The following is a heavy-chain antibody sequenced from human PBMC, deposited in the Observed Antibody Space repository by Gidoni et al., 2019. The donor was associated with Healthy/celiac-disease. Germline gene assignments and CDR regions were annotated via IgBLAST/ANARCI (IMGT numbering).Heavy chain of an antibody. Sequence: QVQLQASGPGLVKPSGTLSLTCAVSGGSISSSNWWSWVRKPPGKGLEWIGEIYHSGSTNYNPPLKSRVTISVDKSKNQFSLKLSSVTAADTAVYYCASRGSGSRDSPDAFDIWGQGTMVTVSS. CDR2: IYHSGST. D-gene: IGHD1-26*01. CDR3: ASRGSGSRDSPDAFDI. CDR1: GGSISSSNW. J-gene: IGHJ3*02. V-gene: IGHV4-4*02.